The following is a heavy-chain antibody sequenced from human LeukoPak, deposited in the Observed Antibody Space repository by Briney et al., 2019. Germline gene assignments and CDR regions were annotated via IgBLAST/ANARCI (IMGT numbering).Heavy chain of an antibody. CDR1: GYTFTGYY. D-gene: IGHD6-25*01. CDR3: ARGMLAASSGRDH. V-gene: IGHV1-2*06. J-gene: IGHJ4*02. Sequence: ASVKVSCKASGYTFTGYYMHWVRQAPGQGLEWMGRINPNSGGTNYAQKFQGRVTMTRDTSISTAYMELSRLRSDDTAVYYCARGMLAASSGRDHRGQGTLVTVSS. CDR2: INPNSGGT.